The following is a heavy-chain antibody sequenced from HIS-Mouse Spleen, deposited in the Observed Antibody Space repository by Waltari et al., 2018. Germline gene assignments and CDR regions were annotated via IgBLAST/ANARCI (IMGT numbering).Heavy chain of an antibody. CDR2: IYYRGST. CDR3: AREIPYSSSWYDWYFDL. D-gene: IGHD6-13*01. V-gene: IGHV4-39*07. Sequence: QLQLQESGPGLVKPSETLSLTCTVSGGSISSSSYYWGWIRQPPGKGLEWIGSIYYRGSTYCTPSLKSRVTISLDTSKNQFSLKLSSVTAADTAVYYCAREIPYSSSWYDWYFDLWGRGTLVTVSS. CDR1: GGSISSSSYY. J-gene: IGHJ2*01.